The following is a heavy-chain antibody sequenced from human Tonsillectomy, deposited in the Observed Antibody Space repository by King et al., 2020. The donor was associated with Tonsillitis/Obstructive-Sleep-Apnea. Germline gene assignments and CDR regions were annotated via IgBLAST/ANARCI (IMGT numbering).Heavy chain of an antibody. J-gene: IGHJ4*02. V-gene: IGHV3-74*01. D-gene: IGHD1-26*01. CDR1: GFTFSTYW. Sequence: VQLVESGGGLVQPGGSLRLSCAASGFTFSTYWMYWVRQAPGKGLLWVSRIKSDGSSTSYADSVKGRFTISRDDARNTLYLQMNSLRAEDTAVYYCARGGPKGGTYYLGQGTPVAVSS. CDR2: IKSDGSST. CDR3: ARGGPKGGTYY.